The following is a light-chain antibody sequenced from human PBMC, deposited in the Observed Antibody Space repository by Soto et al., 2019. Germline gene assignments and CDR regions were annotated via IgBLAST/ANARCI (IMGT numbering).Light chain of an antibody. V-gene: IGLV2-14*01. CDR1: SSDVGGYNH. J-gene: IGLJ1*01. CDR2: DVT. CDR3: TSYRNSSTLGV. Sequence: SALTQPASVSGSPGQSITISCTGTSSDVGGYNHVSWYQQHPGKAPKVMIYDVTNRPSGVSSRFSGSKSGNTASLTISGLQAEDEADYYCTSYRNSSTLGVFGTGTKLTVL.